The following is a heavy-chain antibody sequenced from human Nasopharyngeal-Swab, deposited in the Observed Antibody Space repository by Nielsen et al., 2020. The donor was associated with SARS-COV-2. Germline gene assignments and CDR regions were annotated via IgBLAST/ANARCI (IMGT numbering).Heavy chain of an antibody. Sequence: GESLKISCAASGFTVSSYAMSWVRQAPGKGLEWVSAISGSGGSTYYADSVKGRFTISRDYSKNTLYLQMNSLRAEDTAVYYCAKGVNPLDYWGQGTLVTVSS. CDR1: GFTVSSYA. CDR2: ISGSGGST. V-gene: IGHV3-23*01. CDR3: AKGVNPLDY. J-gene: IGHJ4*02.